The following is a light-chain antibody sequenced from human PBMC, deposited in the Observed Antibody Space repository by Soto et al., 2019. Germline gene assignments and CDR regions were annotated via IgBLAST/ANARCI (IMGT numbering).Light chain of an antibody. CDR2: KAS. CDR3: QQYNSYWT. CDR1: QSISSW. J-gene: IGKJ1*01. V-gene: IGKV1-5*03. Sequence: DIQMTHSPSTLSASVRDRVTITCRASQSISSWLAWYQQKPGKAPKLLIYKASSLESGVPSRFSGSGSGTEFTLTISSLQSDGFATYYCQQYNSYWTFGQGTKV.